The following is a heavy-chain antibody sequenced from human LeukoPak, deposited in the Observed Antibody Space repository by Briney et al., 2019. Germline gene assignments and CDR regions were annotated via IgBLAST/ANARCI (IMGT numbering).Heavy chain of an antibody. CDR1: GGTFSSYA. V-gene: IGHV1-69*05. CDR3: ARAPQAVVDQGGFDY. J-gene: IGHJ4*02. D-gene: IGHD6-19*01. Sequence: SVKVSCKASGGTFSSYAISWVRQAPGQGLEWMGGIIPIFGTANYAQKFQGRVTITTDESTSTAYMELSSLRSEDTAVYYCARAPQAVVDQGGFDYWGQGTLVTVSS. CDR2: IIPIFGTA.